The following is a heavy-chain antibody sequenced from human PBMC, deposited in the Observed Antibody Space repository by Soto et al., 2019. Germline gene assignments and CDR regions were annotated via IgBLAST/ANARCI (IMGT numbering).Heavy chain of an antibody. CDR2: IDRDGSTT. Sequence: GGSLRLSCEASGFTFSTYWMHWVRQAPGKGLIWVSHIDRDGSTTYYPDSVKGRFTISRDNSKNTLYLQMNSLRAEDTAVYYCAKRGKAVGTTYFDYWGQGTLVTVSS. J-gene: IGHJ4*02. V-gene: IGHV3-74*01. CDR1: GFTFSTYW. D-gene: IGHD1-26*01. CDR3: AKRGKAVGTTYFDY.